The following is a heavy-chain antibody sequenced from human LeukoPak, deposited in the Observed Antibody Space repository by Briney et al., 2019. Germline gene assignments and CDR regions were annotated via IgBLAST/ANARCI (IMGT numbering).Heavy chain of an antibody. CDR2: ISSSSSYI. V-gene: IGHV3-21*01. CDR3: ARGPVNYYDSSGYYLDPYYFDY. Sequence: GGSLRLSCVASGFIISSYDMSWVRQAPGKGLEWVSSISSSSSYIYYADSVKGRFTISRDNAKNSLYLQMNSLRAEDTAVYYCARGPVNYYDSSGYYLDPYYFDYWGQGTLVTVSS. CDR1: GFIISSYD. J-gene: IGHJ4*02. D-gene: IGHD3-22*01.